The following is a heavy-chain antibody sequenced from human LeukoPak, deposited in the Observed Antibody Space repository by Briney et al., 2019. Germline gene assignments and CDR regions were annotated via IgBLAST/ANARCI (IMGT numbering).Heavy chain of an antibody. CDR3: ARGRAAGRSAGLDDY. J-gene: IGHJ4*02. Sequence: SVKVSCKASGGTFSSYAISWVRQAPGQGLEWMGRIIPIFGTANYAQKFQGRVTITTDESTSTAYMELSSLRSEDTAVYYCARGRAAGRSAGLDDYWGQGTLVTVS. CDR2: IIPIFGTA. V-gene: IGHV1-69*05. D-gene: IGHD6-13*01. CDR1: GGTFSSYA.